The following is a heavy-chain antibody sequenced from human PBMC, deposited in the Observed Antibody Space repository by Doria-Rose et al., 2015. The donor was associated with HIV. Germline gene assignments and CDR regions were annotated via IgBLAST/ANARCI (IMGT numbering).Heavy chain of an antibody. CDR2: IFSDDER. CDR3: ARIKSSRWYHKYYFDF. D-gene: IGHD6-13*01. Sequence: QVTLKESGPVLVKPTETLTLTCTVSGVSLSSPGMGVSWIRQPPGKALEWLANIFSDDERSYKTYLNSRLPISRGTSKSQVVLTMTDMDPVDTATYYCARIKSSRWYHKYYFDFWGQGTLVIVSA. V-gene: IGHV2-26*01. J-gene: IGHJ4*02. CDR1: GVSLSSPGMG.